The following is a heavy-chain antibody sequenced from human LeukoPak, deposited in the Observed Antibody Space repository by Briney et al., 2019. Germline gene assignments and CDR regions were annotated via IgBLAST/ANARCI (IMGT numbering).Heavy chain of an antibody. D-gene: IGHD3-10*01. Sequence: GGSLRLSCAASGFTFSDYAMHWVRQVPGKGLEYVSAISTDGGDTYYVNSVKGRFTISRDNSKNTLYLQMGSLRAEDMAVYYCARYGSGSYYHYWGQGTLVTVSS. J-gene: IGHJ4*02. CDR2: ISTDGGDT. CDR1: GFTFSDYA. CDR3: ARYGSGSYYHY. V-gene: IGHV3-64*01.